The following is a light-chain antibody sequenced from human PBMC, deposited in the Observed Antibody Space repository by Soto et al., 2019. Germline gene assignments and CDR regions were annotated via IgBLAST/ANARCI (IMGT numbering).Light chain of an antibody. CDR2: AAS. J-gene: IGKJ1*01. CDR1: ESVSSY. Sequence: DIQMTQSPSSLSASVGDRVTITCRAKESVSSYVNWYQQKPVKAPKLLIYAASSLQSGVPARFCGSGSVTDCTLTISGVHHEDFATYYCQRSYSKWMFGPGPHVEIK. CDR3: QRSYSKWM. V-gene: IGKV1-39*01.